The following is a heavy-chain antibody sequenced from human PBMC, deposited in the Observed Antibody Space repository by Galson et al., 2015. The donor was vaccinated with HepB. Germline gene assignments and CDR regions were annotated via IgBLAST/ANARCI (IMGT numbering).Heavy chain of an antibody. D-gene: IGHD2-2*02. V-gene: IGHV1-18*01. Sequence: SVKVSCKASGYTFTSYGISWVRQAPGQGLEWMGWISAYNGNTNYEQKLQGRVTMTTDTSTSTAYMELRSLRSDDTAVYYCARGRGYCSSTSCYTYYFDYWVQGTLFTVSS. J-gene: IGHJ4*02. CDR1: GYTFTSYG. CDR3: ARGRGYCSSTSCYTYYFDY. CDR2: ISAYNGNT.